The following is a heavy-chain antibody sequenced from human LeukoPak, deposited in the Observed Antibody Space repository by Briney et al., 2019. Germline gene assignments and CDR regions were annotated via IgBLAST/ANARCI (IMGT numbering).Heavy chain of an antibody. Sequence: GGSLRLSCAASGFTFSSYSMNWVRQAPGKGLEWVSSISSSSTYIYYADSVKGRFTISRDNAKNSLYLQMNSLRAEDTAVYYCARRYCSGGSCYFDYWGQGTLVTISS. V-gene: IGHV3-21*01. D-gene: IGHD2-15*01. J-gene: IGHJ4*02. CDR2: ISSSSTYI. CDR1: GFTFSSYS. CDR3: ARRYCSGGSCYFDY.